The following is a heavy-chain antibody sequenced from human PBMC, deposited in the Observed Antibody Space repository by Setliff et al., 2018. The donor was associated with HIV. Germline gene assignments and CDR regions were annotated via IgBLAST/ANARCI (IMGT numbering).Heavy chain of an antibody. Sequence: GASVKVSCKASGDAFSNYAFIWVRQAPGQGLEWIGGIIPIIGTTNYAQKFLGRVTITADESTSTAYMELSSLRSEDTAVYYCATGGDNKLYSNRYYYHYYMDVWGEGTAVTVSS. CDR3: ATGGDNKLYSNRYYYHYYMDV. J-gene: IGHJ6*03. V-gene: IGHV1-69*13. D-gene: IGHD6-13*01. CDR1: GDAFSNYA. CDR2: IIPIIGTT.